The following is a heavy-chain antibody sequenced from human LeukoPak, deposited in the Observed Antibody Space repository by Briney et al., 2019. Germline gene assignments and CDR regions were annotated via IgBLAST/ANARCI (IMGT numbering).Heavy chain of an antibody. CDR2: IRYDGSNK. J-gene: IGHJ6*03. V-gene: IGHV3-30*02. Sequence: GGSLRLSCAASGFTFSSYGMHWVRQAPGKGLEWVAFIRYDGSNKYYADSVKGRFTISRDNSKNTLYLQMNSLRAEDTAVYYCAKVPDIGGAYCYYYMDVWGNGTTVTVSS. CDR1: GFTFSSYG. D-gene: IGHD3-9*01. CDR3: AKVPDIGGAYCYYYMDV.